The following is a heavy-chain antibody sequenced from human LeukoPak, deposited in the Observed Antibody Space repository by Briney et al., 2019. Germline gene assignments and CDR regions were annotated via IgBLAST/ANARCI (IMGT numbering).Heavy chain of an antibody. CDR1: GFTFDDYA. J-gene: IGHJ6*02. Sequence: PGRSLRLSCAASGFTFDDYAMHWVRQAPGKGLEWVSGISWNSGSIGYADSVKGRFTISRDNAKNSLYLQMNSLRAEDTALYYCARVKSTKGELYGMDVWGQGTTVTVSS. V-gene: IGHV3-9*01. CDR3: ARVKSTKGELYGMDV. CDR2: ISWNSGSI. D-gene: IGHD1-26*01.